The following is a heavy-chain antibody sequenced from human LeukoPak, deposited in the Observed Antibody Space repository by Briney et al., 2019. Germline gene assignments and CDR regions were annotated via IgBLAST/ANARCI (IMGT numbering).Heavy chain of an antibody. V-gene: IGHV1-18*01. CDR1: GYTFTSYG. Sequence: ASVKVSCKASGYTFTSYGISWVRQAPGQGPEWMGWISAYNGNTNYAQKLQGRVTITTDTSTNTDYMQLKSLRSDDTAMYYCARSFDSTSWPDSWGQGTLVTVSS. CDR2: ISAYNGNT. CDR3: ARSFDSTSWPDS. J-gene: IGHJ5*01. D-gene: IGHD6-13*01.